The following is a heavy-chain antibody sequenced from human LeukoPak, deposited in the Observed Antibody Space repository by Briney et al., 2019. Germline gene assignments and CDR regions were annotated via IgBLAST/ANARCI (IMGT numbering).Heavy chain of an antibody. CDR1: GFTFSSYW. Sequence: GGSLRLSCAASGFTFSSYWMSWVRQAPGKGLEWVANIKQDGSEKYCVDSVKGRFTISRDNAKNSLYLQMNSLRAEDTAVYYCARGRGGKYGKYYFDYWGQGTLVTVSS. V-gene: IGHV3-7*01. J-gene: IGHJ4*02. CDR3: ARGRGGKYGKYYFDY. D-gene: IGHD3-16*01. CDR2: IKQDGSEK.